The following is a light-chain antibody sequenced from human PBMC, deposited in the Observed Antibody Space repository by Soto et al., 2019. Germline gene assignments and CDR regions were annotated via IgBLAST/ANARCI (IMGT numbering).Light chain of an antibody. CDR3: NSYTSSSTLV. J-gene: IGLJ2*01. CDR1: SSDVGGYNF. Sequence: QSALTQPASVSGSPGQSITISCTGTSSDVGGYNFISWYQPHPGKAPKLMLYNVYDRPSGISHRFSGSRSGNTASLTISGLQAEDEAHYYCNSYTSSSTLVFGGGTKLTVL. V-gene: IGLV2-14*03. CDR2: NVY.